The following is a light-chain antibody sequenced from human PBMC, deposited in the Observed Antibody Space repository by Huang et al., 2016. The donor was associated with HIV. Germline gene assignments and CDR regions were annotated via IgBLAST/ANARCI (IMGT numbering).Light chain of an antibody. Sequence: VLTQSPGTLSLSPGERATLSCRASQSVNGNYLAWYPQQPGQTPRLLIYGASRRATDIPDRFSGSGSGTDFNLTINRLEPEDFAVYYCHQYAKAPETFGQGTKVEIK. CDR3: HQYAKAPET. V-gene: IGKV3-20*01. J-gene: IGKJ1*01. CDR1: QSVNGNY. CDR2: GAS.